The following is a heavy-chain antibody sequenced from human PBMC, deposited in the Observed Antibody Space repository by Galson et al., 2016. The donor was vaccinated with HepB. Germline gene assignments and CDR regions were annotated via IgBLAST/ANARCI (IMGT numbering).Heavy chain of an antibody. CDR3: ARDNSLDGYYDSSGPSAPIFDS. D-gene: IGHD3-22*01. CDR1: GLTFSSYG. V-gene: IGHV3-48*02. CDR2: ISSSSGTI. Sequence: SLRLSCAASGLTFSSYGMNWVRQAPGKGLEWISYISSSSGTIYYAASVEGRFSISRDNAKNSLYLQMNRLRDEDTAVYYCARDNSLDGYYDSSGPSAPIFDSWGQGTLVTVSS. J-gene: IGHJ4*02.